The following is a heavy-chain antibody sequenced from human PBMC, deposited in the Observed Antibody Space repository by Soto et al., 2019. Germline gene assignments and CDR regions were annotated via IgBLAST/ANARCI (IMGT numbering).Heavy chain of an antibody. Sequence: GESLKISCKGSGYSFTSYWISWVRQMPGKGLEWMGRIDPSDSYTNYSPSFQGHVTISADKSMSTAYLQWSSLKASDTAMYYCASLYYDILTGYYTGPDAFDIWGQGTMVTVSS. J-gene: IGHJ3*02. V-gene: IGHV5-10-1*01. CDR3: ASLYYDILTGYYTGPDAFDI. CDR1: GYSFTSYW. D-gene: IGHD3-9*01. CDR2: IDPSDSYT.